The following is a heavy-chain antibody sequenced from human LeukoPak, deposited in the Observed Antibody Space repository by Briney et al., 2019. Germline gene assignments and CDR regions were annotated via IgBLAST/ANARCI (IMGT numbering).Heavy chain of an antibody. J-gene: IGHJ4*02. V-gene: IGHV3-74*01. CDR2: IHSDGRST. CDR3: ARAEWSDCYISDY. D-gene: IGHD2-21*02. CDR1: GFTFSSYW. Sequence: GGSLLLSSAASGFTFSSYWMHWGRPAPGKGLVWVSRIHSDGRSTSSADSVKGRFTISRDNAKDTLYLKKNRLRAEDTAVYSCARAEWSDCYISDYWGQGTLVTVSS.